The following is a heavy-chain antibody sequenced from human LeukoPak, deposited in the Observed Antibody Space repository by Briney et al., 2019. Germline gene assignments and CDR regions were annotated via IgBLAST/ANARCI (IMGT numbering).Heavy chain of an antibody. J-gene: IGHJ4*02. Sequence: GGSLRLSCAASGFTFSSYTMNWVRQAPGKGLEWVSSISSRSNFIYYADSLKGRFTISRDNAKNSLYLQMNSLRAEDTAVYYCARVRLGYSSSWYSEGYYFDYWGQGTLVTVSS. V-gene: IGHV3-21*01. D-gene: IGHD6-13*01. CDR1: GFTFSSYT. CDR3: ARVRLGYSSSWYSEGYYFDY. CDR2: ISSRSNFI.